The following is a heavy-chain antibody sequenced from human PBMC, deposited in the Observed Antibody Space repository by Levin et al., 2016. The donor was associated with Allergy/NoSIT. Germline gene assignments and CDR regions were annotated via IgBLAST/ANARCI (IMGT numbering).Heavy chain of an antibody. D-gene: IGHD1-26*01. J-gene: IGHJ4*02. Sequence: GESLKISCAASGFTFSSYAMSWVRQAPGKGLEWVSAISGSGGSTYYADSVKGRFTISRDNSKNTLYLQMNSLRAEDTAVYYCAKEVGSGSYFSSYFDYWGQGTLVTVSS. CDR1: GFTFSSYA. V-gene: IGHV3-23*01. CDR3: AKEVGSGSYFSSYFDY. CDR2: ISGSGGST.